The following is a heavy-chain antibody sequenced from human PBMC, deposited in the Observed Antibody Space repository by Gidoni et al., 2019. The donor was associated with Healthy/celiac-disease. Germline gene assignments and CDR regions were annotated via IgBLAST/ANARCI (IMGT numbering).Heavy chain of an antibody. D-gene: IGHD3-22*01. Sequence: QVQLQQWGAGLLKPSETLSLTCAVYGGYFSGYYWSWIRQPPGKGLEWIGEINHSGSTNYNPSLKSRVTISVDTSKNQFSLKLSSVTAADTAVYYCASTRYDSSGYYIQDYWGQGTLVTVSS. CDR3: ASTRYDSSGYYIQDY. CDR2: INHSGST. V-gene: IGHV4-34*01. J-gene: IGHJ4*02. CDR1: GGYFSGYY.